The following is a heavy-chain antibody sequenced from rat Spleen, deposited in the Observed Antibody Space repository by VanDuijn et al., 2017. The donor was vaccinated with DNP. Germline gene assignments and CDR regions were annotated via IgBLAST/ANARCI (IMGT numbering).Heavy chain of an antibody. Sequence: EVQLVESGGGLVQPGRSLKLSCVASGFTFNNYWMTWIRQAPTKGLEWVASISPSGGSTYYRDSVKGRFTISRDNAKSTLYLQMDSLRSEDTATYYCATDATEAPYNWFAYWGQGTLVTVSS. CDR1: GFTFNNYW. V-gene: IGHV5-19*01. J-gene: IGHJ3*01. D-gene: IGHD1-11*01. CDR2: ISPSGGST. CDR3: ATDATEAPYNWFAY.